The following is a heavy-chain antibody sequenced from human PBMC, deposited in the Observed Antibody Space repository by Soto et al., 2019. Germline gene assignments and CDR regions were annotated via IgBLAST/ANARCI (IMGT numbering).Heavy chain of an antibody. V-gene: IGHV3-30-3*01. J-gene: IGHJ4*02. D-gene: IGHD3-16*02. CDR1: GFNFKAYG. CDR3: GVGGGDLSLTPFDY. Sequence: QVHLVESGGGVVQPGRSLRLSCVASGFNFKAYGMHWVRQAPGKGLEWVAVISTDGTNQHHADSVKGRFTISRDNFKNTLYLQMKSLRPEDTAVFFCGVGGGDLSLTPFDYWGQGTLVTVSS. CDR2: ISTDGTNQ.